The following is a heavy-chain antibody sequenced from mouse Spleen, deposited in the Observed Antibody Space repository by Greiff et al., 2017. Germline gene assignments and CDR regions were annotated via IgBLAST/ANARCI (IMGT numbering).Heavy chain of an antibody. Sequence: VQLQQSDAELVKPGASVKMSCKASGYTFTDYNMHWVKQSPGKSLEWIGYINPNNGGTSYNQKFKVKATLTVYKSSSTAYMGLRSLTSEDSAVYYCARGGWSWFAYWGQGTPVTVSA. J-gene: IGHJ3*01. V-gene: IGHV1-22*01. CDR1: GYTFTDYN. CDR2: INPNNGGT. D-gene: IGHD3-3*01. CDR3: ARGGWSWFAY.